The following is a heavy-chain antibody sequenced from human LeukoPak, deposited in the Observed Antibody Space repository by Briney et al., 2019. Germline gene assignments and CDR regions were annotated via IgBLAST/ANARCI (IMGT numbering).Heavy chain of an antibody. V-gene: IGHV3-21*01. CDR3: ARVDGYMVRGSYDY. CDR2: ISSSSSYI. CDR1: GFTFSRYS. D-gene: IGHD3-10*01. Sequence: PGGSLRLSCAASGFTFSRYSMNWVRQAPGKGLEWVSSISSSSSYIYYADSVKGRFTISRDNAKNSLYLQMNSLRAEDTAVYYCARVDGYMVRGSYDYWGQGTLVTVSS. J-gene: IGHJ4*02.